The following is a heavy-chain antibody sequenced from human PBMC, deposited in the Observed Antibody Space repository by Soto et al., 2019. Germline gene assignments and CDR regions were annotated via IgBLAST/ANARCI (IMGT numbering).Heavy chain of an antibody. CDR2: ISWNSRNI. D-gene: IGHD1-1*01. CDR1: GFRFEDYG. CDR3: AKDISRYQLVLLTEGMDV. J-gene: IGHJ6*02. V-gene: IGHV3-9*01. Sequence: EVQLVESGGGLVQPGRSQRLSCAASGFRFEDYGIHWVRQAPGKGLEWVSSISWNSRNIAYADSVKGRFTVSRDNAKNSLYLHMNSLRPEDTALYYCAKDISRYQLVLLTEGMDVWGQGTTVTVSS.